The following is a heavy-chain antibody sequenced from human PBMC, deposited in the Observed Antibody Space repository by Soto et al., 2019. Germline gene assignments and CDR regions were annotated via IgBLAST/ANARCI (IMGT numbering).Heavy chain of an antibody. CDR1: GFTFSSYG. V-gene: IGHV3-9*01. J-gene: IGHJ4*02. CDR3: AKDKGYSGYDYFDY. D-gene: IGHD5-12*01. CDR2: IWWDRGSK. Sequence: GGSLRLSCAASGFTFSSYGMHWVRQAPGKGLEWVSGIWWDRGSKGYADSVKGRFTISRDNAKNSLYLQMNSLRAEDTALYYCAKDKGYSGYDYFDYWGQGTLVTVSS.